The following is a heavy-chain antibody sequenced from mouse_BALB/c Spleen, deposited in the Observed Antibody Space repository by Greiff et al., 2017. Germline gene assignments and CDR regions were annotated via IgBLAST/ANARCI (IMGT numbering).Heavy chain of an antibody. CDR1: GFTFSSFG. CDR2: ISSGSSTI. CDR3: AKGDGSLDY. J-gene: IGHJ2*01. D-gene: IGHD1-1*01. V-gene: IGHV5-17*02. Sequence: EVKVVESGGGLVQPGGSRKLSCAASGFTFSSFGMHWVRQAPEKGLEWVAYISSGSSTIYYADTVKGRFTISRDNPKNTLFLQMTSLRSEDTAMYYCAKGDGSLDYWGQGTTLTVSS.